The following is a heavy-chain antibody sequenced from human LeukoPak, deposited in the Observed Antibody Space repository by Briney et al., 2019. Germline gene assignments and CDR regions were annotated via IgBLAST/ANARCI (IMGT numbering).Heavy chain of an antibody. D-gene: IGHD2-2*01. Sequence: GGSLRLSCAASGFTFSNHGMHWVRQAPGKGLEWVANISDDGSNKNYADSVKGRFTISRENFKNTLYLQMTSLRAEDTAVYYCARGFGGSPSCYIIDYWGQGTLVTVS. J-gene: IGHJ4*02. CDR2: ISDDGSNK. V-gene: IGHV3-33*01. CDR3: ARGFGGSPSCYIIDY. CDR1: GFTFSNHG.